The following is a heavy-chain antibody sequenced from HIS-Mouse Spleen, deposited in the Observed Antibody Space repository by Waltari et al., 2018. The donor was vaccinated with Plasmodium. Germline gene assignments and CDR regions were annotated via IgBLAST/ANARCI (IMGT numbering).Heavy chain of an antibody. CDR3: ARAPIRDAFDI. V-gene: IGHV4-34*01. CDR1: GGSFSGYY. CDR2: INHSGST. J-gene: IGHJ3*02. D-gene: IGHD3-9*01. Sequence: QVQLQQWGAGLLKPSATLSLTCAVYGGSFSGYYWSWIRQPPGKGLEWIGEINHSGSTNYNPSRKSRVTISVDTAKNQFSRKLSSVTASDTAVYYCARAPIRDAFDIWGQGTMVTVSS.